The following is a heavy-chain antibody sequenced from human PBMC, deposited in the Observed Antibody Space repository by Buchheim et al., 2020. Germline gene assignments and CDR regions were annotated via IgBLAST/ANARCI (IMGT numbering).Heavy chain of an antibody. Sequence: EVQLLESGGGLVQPGGSLRLSCAASGFTFSSFAMSWVRQAPGKGLEWVSTTSSGGHNTYYPGSVKGRFTISRDNSKNTLFLQMNSLIAEDTALYYCSKGGSIVGTTRYFQYWGQGTL. V-gene: IGHV3-23*01. D-gene: IGHD1-26*01. CDR2: TSSGGHNT. J-gene: IGHJ1*01. CDR1: GFTFSSFA. CDR3: SKGGSIVGTTRYFQY.